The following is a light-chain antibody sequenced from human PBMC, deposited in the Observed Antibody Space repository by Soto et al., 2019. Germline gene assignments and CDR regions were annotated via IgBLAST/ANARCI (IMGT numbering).Light chain of an antibody. CDR2: GSS. CDR3: QKYDSDPRT. J-gene: IGKJ1*01. Sequence: DIQMTQSPSTLSASVGDRVTITCRASQGISNFLAWYQQKPGKVPKLLIYGSSTLQSGVPSRFSGSGSGTDFTLTISSLQPEDVATYYCQKYDSDPRTFGQGTKVDI. V-gene: IGKV1-27*01. CDR1: QGISNF.